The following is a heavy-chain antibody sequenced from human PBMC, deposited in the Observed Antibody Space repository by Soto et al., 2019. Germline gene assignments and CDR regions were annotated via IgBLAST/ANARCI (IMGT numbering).Heavy chain of an antibody. D-gene: IGHD5-18*01. CDR2: ISSDGVNK. Sequence: GGSLRLSCAASGFTFSSYGIHWVRQAPGKGLEWVALISSDGVNKYYADSVKGRFTISRDNFKNTLYLQMNSLRADDTALYYCAKERYGQLWLEDYGMDVWGQGTTVTVS. CDR3: AKERYGQLWLEDYGMDV. CDR1: GFTFSSYG. J-gene: IGHJ6*02. V-gene: IGHV3-30*18.